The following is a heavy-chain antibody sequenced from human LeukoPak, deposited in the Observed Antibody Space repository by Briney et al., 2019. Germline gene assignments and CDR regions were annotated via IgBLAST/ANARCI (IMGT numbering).Heavy chain of an antibody. CDR1: GYSFTTYW. V-gene: IGHV5-51*01. J-gene: IGHJ3*02. CDR2: IFPGDSDT. D-gene: IGHD3-3*01. Sequence: GESLKISCKGSGYSFTTYWIGWVRQMPGKGLEWMGIIFPGDSDTRYSPSFQGQVTISADKSISTAYLQWSSLKASDTAMYYCTRQVFRFLEPPNDAFDIWGQGTMVTVSS. CDR3: TRQVFRFLEPPNDAFDI.